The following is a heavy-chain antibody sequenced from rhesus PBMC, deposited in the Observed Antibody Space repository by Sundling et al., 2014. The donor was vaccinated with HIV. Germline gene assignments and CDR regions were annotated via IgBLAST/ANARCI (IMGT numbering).Heavy chain of an antibody. Sequence: EVQLVESGGGVVQPGGSLRLSCAASGFTFDDYAMHWVRQAPGKGLEWVSGISWGGDSTGYADSVKGRFTISRDNAKNSLYLQMNRLRAEDTALYYCVRDRESYIYGFRFDYWGQGVLVTVSS. D-gene: IGHD5-12*01. CDR1: GFTFDDYA. V-gene: IGHV3-67*01. J-gene: IGHJ4*01. CDR3: VRDRESYIYGFRFDY. CDR2: ISWGGDST.